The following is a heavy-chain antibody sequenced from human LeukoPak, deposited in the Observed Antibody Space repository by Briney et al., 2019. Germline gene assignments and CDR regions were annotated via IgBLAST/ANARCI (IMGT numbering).Heavy chain of an antibody. CDR3: ARTFPVLRYFDWLNQERYFDR. CDR2: INPNSGGT. D-gene: IGHD3-9*01. CDR1: GYTFTGYY. Sequence: ASVKVSCKASGYTFTGYYMHWVRQAPGQGLEWMGWINPNSGGTNYAQKFQGRVTMTRDTSISTAYMELSRLSSDDTAVYYCARTFPVLRYFDWLNQERYFDRWGRRTLVTVSS. V-gene: IGHV1-2*02. J-gene: IGHJ2*01.